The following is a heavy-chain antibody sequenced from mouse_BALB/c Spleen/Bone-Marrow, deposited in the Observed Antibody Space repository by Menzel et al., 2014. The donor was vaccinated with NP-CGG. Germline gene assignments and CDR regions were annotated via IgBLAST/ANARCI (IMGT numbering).Heavy chain of an antibody. D-gene: IGHD2-1*01. Sequence: VQLQQSGPDLVKPSQSLSLPCTVTGYSIXSGYSWHWIRQFPGNKLEWMGYIHYSGNTNYNPSLKSRISIIRDTSKNQFFLQLISVTTEDTATYYCTRGDYGSYGAMDCWGQGTSVTVSS. CDR2: IHYSGNT. J-gene: IGHJ4*01. CDR3: TRGDYGSYGAMDC. V-gene: IGHV3-1*02. CDR1: GYSIXSGYS.